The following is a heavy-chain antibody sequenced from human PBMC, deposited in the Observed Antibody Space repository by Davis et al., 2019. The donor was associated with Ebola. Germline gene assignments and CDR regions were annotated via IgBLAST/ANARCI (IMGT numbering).Heavy chain of an antibody. CDR2: IIPNFAPP. D-gene: IGHD2-15*01. V-gene: IGHV1-69*13. CDR3: ARATVVVVAAGYYYYGSDV. CDR1: GGTFSSYA. J-gene: IGHJ6*02. Sequence: SVKVSCKASGGTFSSYAFSWVRQAPGQGLEWMGGIIPNFAPPNYARKFQGRISITADESTSTAYMDLSSLRPEDTAVYYCARATVVVVAAGYYYYGSDVWGQGTTVTVSS.